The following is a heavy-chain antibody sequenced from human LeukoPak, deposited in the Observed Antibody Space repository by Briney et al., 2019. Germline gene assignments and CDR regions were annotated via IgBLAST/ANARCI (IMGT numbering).Heavy chain of an antibody. CDR2: IYYSGST. Sequence: PSETLSLTCTVSGGSISDYYRGWIRQPPGKGLEWIGYIYYSGSTNYNPSLKSRVTISVDTSKNQFSLKLSSVTAADTAVYHCARVDYYYYGMDVWGQGTTVTVSS. CDR3: ARVDYYYYGMDV. J-gene: IGHJ6*02. V-gene: IGHV4-59*01. CDR1: GGSISDYY.